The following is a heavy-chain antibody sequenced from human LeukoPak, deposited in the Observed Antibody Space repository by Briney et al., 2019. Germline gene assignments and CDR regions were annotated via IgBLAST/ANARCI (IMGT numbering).Heavy chain of an antibody. D-gene: IGHD2-2*01. J-gene: IGHJ6*03. CDR2: INHSGST. CDR1: GGSFSGYY. V-gene: IGHV4-34*01. CDR3: ARARRPYCSSTSCPPGGYYYYYMDV. Sequence: SETLSLTCAVYGGSFSGYYWGWIRQPPGKGLEWIGEINHSGSTNYNPSLKSRVTISVDTSKNQFSLKLSSVTAADTAVYYCARARRPYCSSTSCPPGGYYYYYMDVWGKGTTVTVSS.